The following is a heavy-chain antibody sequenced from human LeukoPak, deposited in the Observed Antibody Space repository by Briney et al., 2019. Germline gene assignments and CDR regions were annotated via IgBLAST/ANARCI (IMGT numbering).Heavy chain of an antibody. Sequence: SVKVSCKASGYTFTSYDINWVRQATGQGLEWMGWMNPNSGNTGYAQKFQGRITITRDTSISTAYMELSSLRSADTAVYYCARGPAWEGTHYYFDYWGQGILVTVSS. V-gene: IGHV1-8*03. CDR2: MNPNSGNT. J-gene: IGHJ4*02. D-gene: IGHD1-26*01. CDR1: GYTFTSYD. CDR3: ARGPAWEGTHYYFDY.